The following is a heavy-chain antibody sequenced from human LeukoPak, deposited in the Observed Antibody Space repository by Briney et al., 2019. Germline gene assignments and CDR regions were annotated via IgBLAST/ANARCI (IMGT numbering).Heavy chain of an antibody. J-gene: IGHJ4*02. CDR1: GFTFSTYW. Sequence: GGSLRLSCVASGFTFSTYWMNWVRQAPGKGLERVSYISSSGSTIYYADSVKGRFTISRDNAKNSLYLQMNSLRAEDTAVYYCARDRHGYCSSTSCYIFDYWGQGTLVTVSS. CDR2: ISSSGSTI. CDR3: ARDRHGYCSSTSCYIFDY. D-gene: IGHD2-2*03. V-gene: IGHV3-48*04.